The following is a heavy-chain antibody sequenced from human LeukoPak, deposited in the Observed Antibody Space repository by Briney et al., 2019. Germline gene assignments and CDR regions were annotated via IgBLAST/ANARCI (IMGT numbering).Heavy chain of an antibody. CDR3: ATDLGHSIHYFVS. CDR1: GFTFSSYG. Sequence: GGSLRLSCAASGFTFSSYGMHWVRQAPGKGLEWVANIKQDGNEEFYVDSVKGRFTISRDNGKNSLYLHMHSLGAEDTAVYYCATDLGHSIHYFVSWGQGTLVTVSS. J-gene: IGHJ4*02. CDR2: IKQDGNEE. V-gene: IGHV3-7*01. D-gene: IGHD2-21*01.